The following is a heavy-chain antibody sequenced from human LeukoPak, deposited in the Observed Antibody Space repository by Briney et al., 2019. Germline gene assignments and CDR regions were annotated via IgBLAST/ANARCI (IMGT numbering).Heavy chain of an antibody. J-gene: IGHJ4*02. CDR3: ARFDSGYDFFDY. D-gene: IGHD5-12*01. Sequence: PSETLSLTCTVSGGSISSYYWSWIRQPPGKGLEWIGYIYYSGSTNYNPSLKSRVTISVDTSKNQFSLKLGSVTAADTAVYCCARFDSGYDFFDYWGQGTLVTVSS. V-gene: IGHV4-59*01. CDR1: GGSISSYY. CDR2: IYYSGST.